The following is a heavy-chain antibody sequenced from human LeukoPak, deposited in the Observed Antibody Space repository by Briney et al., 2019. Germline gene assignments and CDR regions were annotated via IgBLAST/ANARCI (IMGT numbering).Heavy chain of an antibody. CDR3: ARGGIRQTFDN. J-gene: IGHJ4*02. CDR1: GGSFSGYY. CDR2: IYYSGST. D-gene: IGHD3-3*02. V-gene: IGHV4-59*01. Sequence: SETLSLTCAVDGGSFSGYYWSWIRQPPGKGLEWIGYIYYSGSTNYNPSLRSRVTISVDTSKNQFSLNLTSVTAADTAVYYCARGGIRQTFDNWGQGTLVTVSS.